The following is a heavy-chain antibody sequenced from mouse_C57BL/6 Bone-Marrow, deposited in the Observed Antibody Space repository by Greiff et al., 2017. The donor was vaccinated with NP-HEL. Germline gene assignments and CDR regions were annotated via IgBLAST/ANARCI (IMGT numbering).Heavy chain of an antibody. V-gene: IGHV1-81*01. CDR3: ARGGYGGFAY. D-gene: IGHD2-2*01. J-gene: IGHJ3*01. CDR1: GYTFTSYG. Sequence: VQLQQSGAELARPGASVKLSCKASGYTFTSYGISWVKQRTGQGLEWIGEIYPRSGNTYYNEKFKGKATLTADKSSSTAYMELRSLTSEDSAVYFCARGGYGGFAYWGQGTLVTVSA. CDR2: IYPRSGNT.